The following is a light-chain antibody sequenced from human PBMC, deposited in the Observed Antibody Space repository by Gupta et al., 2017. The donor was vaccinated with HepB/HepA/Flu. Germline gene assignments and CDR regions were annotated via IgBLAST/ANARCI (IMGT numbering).Light chain of an antibody. CDR2: DDR. J-gene: IGLJ3*02. CDR1: NIGSKT. CDR3: QVWDSTTDLWV. Sequence: SHVLTQPPSVSVAPRRTARITCGGNNIGSKTVHWYQQKPGQAPVLVIYDDRDRPSGIPERFSGFNSGNTATLTINRVEAGDEADYYCQVWDSTTDLWVFGGGTKLTVL. V-gene: IGLV3-21*04.